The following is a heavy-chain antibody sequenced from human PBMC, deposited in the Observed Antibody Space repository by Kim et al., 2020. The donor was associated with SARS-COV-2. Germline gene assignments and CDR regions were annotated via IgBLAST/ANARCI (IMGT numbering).Heavy chain of an antibody. Sequence: ADSVKGRFTISRDNSKNTVYLQMNSLRAEDTAVYYCARDRGGWYSGAFDYWGQGTLVTVSS. D-gene: IGHD6-19*01. CDR3: ARDRGGWYSGAFDY. V-gene: IGHV3-30*07. J-gene: IGHJ4*02.